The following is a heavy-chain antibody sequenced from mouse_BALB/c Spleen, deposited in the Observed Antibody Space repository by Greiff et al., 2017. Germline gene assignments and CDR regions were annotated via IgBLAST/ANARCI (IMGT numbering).Heavy chain of an antibody. CDR2: IWGGGST. J-gene: IGHJ4*01. CDR3: ARDGRTYYGNYYAMDY. CDR1: GFSLPDYG. V-gene: IGHV2-6-5*01. Sequence: QVQLKESGPGLVAPSQSLSITCTVSGFSLPDYGVSWIRQPPGKGLEWLGVIWGGGSTDYNSALKSRLSISKDNSKSQVFLKMNSLQTDDTARYYCARDGRTYYGNYYAMDYWGQGTSVTVSS. D-gene: IGHD2-10*01.